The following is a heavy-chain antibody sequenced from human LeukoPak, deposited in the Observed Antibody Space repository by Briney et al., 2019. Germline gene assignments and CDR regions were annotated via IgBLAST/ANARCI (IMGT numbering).Heavy chain of an antibody. V-gene: IGHV3-30-3*01. Sequence: GGSLRLSCAASGFTFSSYYMHWVRQAPDKGLEWVAVISYDGSIEYYADSVRGRFTISRNTPKSTLFLQMNSLRGEDTAVYYCARQDGSLDCWGQGTLVTVSS. CDR2: ISYDGSIE. J-gene: IGHJ4*02. CDR3: ARQDGSLDC. CDR1: GFTFSSYY. D-gene: IGHD1-26*01.